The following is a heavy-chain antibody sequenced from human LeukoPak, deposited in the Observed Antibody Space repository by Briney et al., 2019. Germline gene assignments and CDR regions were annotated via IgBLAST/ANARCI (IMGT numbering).Heavy chain of an antibody. CDR2: IYSGGNT. D-gene: IGHD3-3*01. J-gene: IGHJ6*02. Sequence: GGSLRLSCAASGFTVSSNYMSWVRQAPGKGLEWVSVIYSGGNTYSADSVKGRFTISRDNSKNTLYLQMNSLRAEDTAVYYCARGTIFGVFMDVWGQGTTVTVSS. CDR3: ARGTIFGVFMDV. V-gene: IGHV3-66*01. CDR1: GFTVSSNY.